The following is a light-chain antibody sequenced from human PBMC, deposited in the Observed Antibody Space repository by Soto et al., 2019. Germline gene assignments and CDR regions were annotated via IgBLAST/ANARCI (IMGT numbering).Light chain of an antibody. CDR2: DTS. V-gene: IGKV3-11*01. CDR3: QHRINWPLT. J-gene: IGKJ4*01. Sequence: ELVLTQSPATMSLSPGERATLYTRASQSISNYLVWYQQKPGQSPRLLIYDTSNRATGIPARFSGSGSGTDFTLTITSLEPEDFAVYYCQHRINWPLTFGGGTKVDI. CDR1: QSISNY.